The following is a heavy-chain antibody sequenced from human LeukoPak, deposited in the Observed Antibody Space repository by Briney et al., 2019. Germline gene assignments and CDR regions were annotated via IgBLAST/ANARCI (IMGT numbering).Heavy chain of an antibody. Sequence: PGGSLRLSYAASGFTFSSYSMNWVRQAPGKGLEWVSSISSSSSYIYYADSVKGRFTISRDNAKNSLYLQMNSLRAEDTAVYYCARDLGDDYVWGSYRYTTSAHDAFDIWGQGTMVTVSS. CDR2: ISSSSSYI. D-gene: IGHD3-16*02. CDR3: ARDLGDDYVWGSYRYTTSAHDAFDI. CDR1: GFTFSSYS. J-gene: IGHJ3*02. V-gene: IGHV3-21*01.